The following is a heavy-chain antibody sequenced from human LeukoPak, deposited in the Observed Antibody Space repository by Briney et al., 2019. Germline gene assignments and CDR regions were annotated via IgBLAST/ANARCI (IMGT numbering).Heavy chain of an antibody. CDR2: ISSSSSYI. V-gene: IGHV3-21*01. Sequence: GGSLRLSCAASGFTFSSYSMNWVRQAPGKGLEWVSSISSSSSYIYYADSVKGRFTISRDNAKNSLYMQMNRLRAEDTAVYYCASLDCSITSCYGDDSFHLWGQATMVTVSS. J-gene: IGHJ3*01. D-gene: IGHD2-2*01. CDR1: GFTFSSYS. CDR3: ASLDCSITSCYGDDSFHL.